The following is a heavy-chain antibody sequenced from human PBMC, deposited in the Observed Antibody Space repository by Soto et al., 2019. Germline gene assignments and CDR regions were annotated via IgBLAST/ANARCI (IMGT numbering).Heavy chain of an antibody. CDR3: AGVFVGW. D-gene: IGHD2-21*01. V-gene: IGHV3-66*01. CDR2: IYNSGST. J-gene: IGHJ4*02. CDR1: GFTVSSNY. Sequence: EVQLVESGGGLVQPGGSLRLSCAASGFTVSSNYMSWVRQAPGKGLEWVSVIYNSGSTYYADSVKGRFTISRDNSKTTVYLQRNSLRAEDRAVYYCAGVFVGWWGQGTLVTVSS.